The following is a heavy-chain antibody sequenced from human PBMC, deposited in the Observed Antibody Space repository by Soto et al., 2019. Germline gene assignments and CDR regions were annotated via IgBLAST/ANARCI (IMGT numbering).Heavy chain of an antibody. Sequence: SEPLWRPGTLSGGSISIYYWSCIRQPPGKGLEWIGYIYYSGSTNYNPSLKSRVTISVDTSKNQFSLKLSSVTAEDTAVYYCARDSWNYSSDWFDPWGQGTMVTVAS. J-gene: IGHJ5*02. V-gene: IGHV4-59*12. D-gene: IGHD1-7*01. CDR1: GGSISIYY. CDR2: IYYSGST. CDR3: ARDSWNYSSDWFDP.